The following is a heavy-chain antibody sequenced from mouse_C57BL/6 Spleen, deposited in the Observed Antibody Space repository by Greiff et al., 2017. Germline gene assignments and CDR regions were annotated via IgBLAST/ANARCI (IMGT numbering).Heavy chain of an antibody. CDR1: GFTFSSYG. V-gene: IGHV5-6*01. D-gene: IGHD2-4*01. J-gene: IGHJ2*01. Sequence: EVQVVESGGDLVKPGGSLKLSCAASGFTFSSYGMSWVRQTPDKRLEWVATISSGGSYTYYPDSVKGRFTISRDNAKNTLYLQMSSLKSEDTAMYYCARGGYYDYDVDYWGQGTTLTVSS. CDR2: ISSGGSYT. CDR3: ARGGYYDYDVDY.